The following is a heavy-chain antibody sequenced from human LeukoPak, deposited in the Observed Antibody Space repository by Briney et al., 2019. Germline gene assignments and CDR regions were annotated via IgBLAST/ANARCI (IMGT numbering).Heavy chain of an antibody. J-gene: IGHJ4*02. D-gene: IGHD6-13*01. CDR3: AKDSGSWSLWVHY. CDR1: GFTFSSFA. V-gene: IGHV3-23*01. CDR2: ISGSGGTT. Sequence: GGSLRLSCAASGFTFSSFAMSWVRQAPGKGLEWVSGISGSGGTTSYADSVKGRFTISRDNSKNTLLLQMNSLRAEDTAVYYCAKDSGSWSLWVHYWGQGTLVTVSS.